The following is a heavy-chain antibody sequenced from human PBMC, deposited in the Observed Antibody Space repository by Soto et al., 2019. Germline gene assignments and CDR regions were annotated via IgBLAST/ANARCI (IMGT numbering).Heavy chain of an antibody. CDR3: AKDIKSTGWYFGLDI. Sequence: PGGSLRLSCAASGFTFDDHPMHWVRQGPGKGLEWVSGISWNSGTIVYADSVKGRFTISRDNTKNSLYLQMDSLRREDTALYYCAKDIKSTGWYFGLDIWGQGTTVTVSS. J-gene: IGHJ6*02. CDR1: GFTFDDHP. V-gene: IGHV3-9*01. CDR2: ISWNSGTI. D-gene: IGHD6-19*01.